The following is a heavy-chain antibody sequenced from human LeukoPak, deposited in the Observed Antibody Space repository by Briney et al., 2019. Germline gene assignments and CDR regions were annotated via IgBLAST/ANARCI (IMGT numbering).Heavy chain of an antibody. J-gene: IGHJ3*02. V-gene: IGHV3-11*04. CDR1: GFTFSDYY. CDR2: ISSGGRTI. CDR3: ARPVVAATTPDTFDI. Sequence: GGSLRLSCAASGFTFSDYYMSWIRQAPGKGLEWVSYISSGGRTIYYADSVKGRFTMSRDNAKNSLYLQMNSLRAEDTAVYYCARPVVAATTPDTFDIWGQGTMVTVSS. D-gene: IGHD2-15*01.